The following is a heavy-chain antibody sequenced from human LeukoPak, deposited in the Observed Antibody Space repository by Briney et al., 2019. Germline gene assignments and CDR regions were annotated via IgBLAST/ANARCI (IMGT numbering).Heavy chain of an antibody. CDR3: ARGNTAMPYNWFDP. CDR1: GGTFSSYA. Sequence: GASVGVSCKASGGTFSSYAISWVRQAPGQGLEWMGGIIPIFGTANYAQKFQGRVTITTDESTSTAYMELSSLRSEDTAVYYCARGNTAMPYNWFDPWGQGTLVTVSS. D-gene: IGHD5-18*01. J-gene: IGHJ5*02. V-gene: IGHV1-69*05. CDR2: IIPIFGTA.